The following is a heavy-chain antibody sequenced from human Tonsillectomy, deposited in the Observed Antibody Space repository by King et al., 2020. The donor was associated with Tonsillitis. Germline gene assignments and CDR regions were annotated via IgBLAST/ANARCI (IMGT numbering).Heavy chain of an antibody. Sequence: VQLVETGGGLIQPGGSLRISCTASGFTVTSIYITWVRQAPGKGLEWVSLIYSDGSTYYADSVMGRFTISRDNSKNTLYLQMNSLRTEDTAVYYCATVTGSGNYIYFDYWGQGTLVTVSS. V-gene: IGHV3-53*02. D-gene: IGHD3-10*01. CDR3: ATVTGSGNYIYFDY. CDR1: GFTVTSIY. J-gene: IGHJ4*02. CDR2: IYSDGST.